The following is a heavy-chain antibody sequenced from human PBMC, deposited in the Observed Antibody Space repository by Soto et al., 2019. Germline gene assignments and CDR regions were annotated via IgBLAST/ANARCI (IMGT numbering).Heavy chain of an antibody. J-gene: IGHJ6*02. CDR1: GYTFTGYY. D-gene: IGHD2-21*01. CDR3: ARYCGGDCYGMDV. CDR2: INPNSGGT. Sequence: ASVKVSCKASGYTFTGYYMHWVRQAPGQGLEWMGWINPNSGGTNYAQKFQGWVTMTRDTSISTAYMELSRLRSDDTAVYYCARYCGGDCYGMDVWGQGTTVTVSS. V-gene: IGHV1-2*04.